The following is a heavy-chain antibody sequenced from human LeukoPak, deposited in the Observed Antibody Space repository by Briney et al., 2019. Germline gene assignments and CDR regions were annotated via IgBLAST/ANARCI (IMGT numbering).Heavy chain of an antibody. V-gene: IGHV3-23*01. J-gene: IGHJ4*02. CDR3: AKDSRGYSPRNDFDY. D-gene: IGHD5-18*01. Sequence: PGGSLRLSCAASGFTFSSYGMHWVRQAPGKGLEWVSAISGSGGSTYYADSVKGRFTISRDNSKNTLYLQMNSLRAEDTAVYYCAKDSRGYSPRNDFDYWGQGTLVTVSS. CDR2: ISGSGGST. CDR1: GFTFSSYG.